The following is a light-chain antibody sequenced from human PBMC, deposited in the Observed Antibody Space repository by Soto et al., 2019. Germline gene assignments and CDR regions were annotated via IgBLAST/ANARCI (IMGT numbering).Light chain of an antibody. J-gene: IGLJ1*01. Sequence: QSALTQPASVSGSPGQSITISCTGSGRDICAYDYVSWYQQHPGKAPKLIIYGVKNRPSGVSNRFSASKSAFTASLTISGLQTEDEADYYCSSYTTSYFYVFGPGTKVTVL. CDR2: GVK. CDR3: SSYTTSYFYV. V-gene: IGLV2-14*01. CDR1: GRDICAYDY.